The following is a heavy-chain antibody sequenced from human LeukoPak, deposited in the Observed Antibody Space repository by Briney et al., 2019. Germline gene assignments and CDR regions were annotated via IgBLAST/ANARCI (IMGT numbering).Heavy chain of an antibody. CDR2: IKQDGSEK. V-gene: IGHV3-7*01. J-gene: IGHJ4*02. Sequence: GGSLRLSCAASGVTFSSYWMSWVRQAPGKGLEWVANIKQDGSEKYYVDSVKGRFTISRDNAKNSLYLQMNSLRAEDTAVYYCARAAPFDYWGQGTLVTVSS. CDR3: ARAAPFDY. CDR1: GVTFSSYW.